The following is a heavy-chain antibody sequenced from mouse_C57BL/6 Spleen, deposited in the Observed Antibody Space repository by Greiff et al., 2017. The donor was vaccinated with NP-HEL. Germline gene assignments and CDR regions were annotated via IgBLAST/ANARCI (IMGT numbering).Heavy chain of an antibody. CDR1: GFNIKDDY. CDR2: IDPENGDT. Sequence: VQLQQSGAELVRPGASVKLSCTASGFNIKDDYMHWVKQRPEQGLEWIGWIDPENGDTEYASKFQGKATITADTSSNTAYLQLSSLTSEDTAVYYCTFITTVAYWGQGTTLTVSS. V-gene: IGHV14-4*01. D-gene: IGHD1-1*01. J-gene: IGHJ2*01. CDR3: TFITTVAY.